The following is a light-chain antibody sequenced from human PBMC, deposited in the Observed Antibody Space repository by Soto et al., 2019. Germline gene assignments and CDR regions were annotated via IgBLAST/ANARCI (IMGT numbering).Light chain of an antibody. CDR3: QQYNSLPLT. V-gene: IGKV1-5*01. CDR2: DAS. Sequence: DIQITQPPPTLSPSVGAGATTSCLASQSISSRLAWYQQKPGKAPKLLIYDASNLETGVPSRFSGSGSGTDFTLTISSLQPEDIATYYCQQYNSLPLTFGGGTKVDI. CDR1: QSISSR. J-gene: IGKJ4*01.